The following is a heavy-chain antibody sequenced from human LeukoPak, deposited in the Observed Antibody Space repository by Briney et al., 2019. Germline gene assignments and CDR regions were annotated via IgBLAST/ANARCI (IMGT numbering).Heavy chain of an antibody. Sequence: PGRSLRLSCAASGFTFSSYAMHWVRQAPGKGLEWVAAISYDGSNKYYADSVKGRFTISRDNSKNTLYLQMNSLRAEDTAVYYCARDTYYYDSSGYLDYWGQGTLVTVSS. D-gene: IGHD3-22*01. CDR3: ARDTYYYDSSGYLDY. J-gene: IGHJ4*02. CDR2: ISYDGSNK. V-gene: IGHV3-30-3*01. CDR1: GFTFSSYA.